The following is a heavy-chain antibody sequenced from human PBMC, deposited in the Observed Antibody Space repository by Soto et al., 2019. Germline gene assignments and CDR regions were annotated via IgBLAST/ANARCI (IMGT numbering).Heavy chain of an antibody. D-gene: IGHD2-8*01. V-gene: IGHV1-58*01. CDR1: GFTFTSSA. CDR3: AADATAWQQMVPSDY. J-gene: IGHJ4*02. CDR2: IAVGSGYT. Sequence: SVKVSCKASGFTFTSSAFQWVRQARGQRLEWIGWIAVGSGYTNYAQRFQDRGTLTRDMSTATTYMELSRLTSEDTAIYYCAADATAWQQMVPSDYWGQGTLVTVS.